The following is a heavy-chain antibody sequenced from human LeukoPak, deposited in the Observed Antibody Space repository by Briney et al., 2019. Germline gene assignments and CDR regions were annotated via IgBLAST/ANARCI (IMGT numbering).Heavy chain of an antibody. CDR2: INHSGST. J-gene: IGHJ6*03. CDR3: ARHSTFYMDV. D-gene: IGHD2/OR15-2a*01. Sequence: SETLSLTCAVYGGSFSGYYWSWIRQPPGKGPEWIGEINHSGSTNYNPSLKSRVTISVDTSKNQFSLKLSSVTAADTAVYYCARHSTFYMDVWGEGTTVTVSS. V-gene: IGHV4-34*01. CDR1: GGSFSGYY.